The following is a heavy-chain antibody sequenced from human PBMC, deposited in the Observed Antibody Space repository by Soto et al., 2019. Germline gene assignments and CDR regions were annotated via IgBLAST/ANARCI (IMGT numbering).Heavy chain of an antibody. Sequence: QVQLVESGGGVVQPGRSLRLSCAASGFTFSSYAMHWVRQAPGKGLEWVAVISYDGSNKYYADSVQGPFTISRDNSKNPLYLQMNSLRAEDTAVYYCASDVYYYDSSGYGPDAFDI. J-gene: IGHJ3*02. CDR2: ISYDGSNK. CDR1: GFTFSSYA. V-gene: IGHV3-30-3*01. D-gene: IGHD3-22*01. CDR3: ASDVYYYDSSGYGPDAFDI.